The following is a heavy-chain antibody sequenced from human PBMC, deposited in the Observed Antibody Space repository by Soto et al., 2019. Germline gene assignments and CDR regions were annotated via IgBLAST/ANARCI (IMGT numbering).Heavy chain of an antibody. J-gene: IGHJ5*02. Sequence: ASVKVSCKASGYTFTSYAMHWVRQAPGQRLEWMGWISAYNGNTNYAQKLQGRVTMTTDTSTSTAYMELRSLRSDDTAVYYCARVEVVPAVLWWFDPWGQGTLVTVSS. V-gene: IGHV1-18*01. D-gene: IGHD2-2*01. CDR3: ARVEVVPAVLWWFDP. CDR2: ISAYNGNT. CDR1: GYTFTSYA.